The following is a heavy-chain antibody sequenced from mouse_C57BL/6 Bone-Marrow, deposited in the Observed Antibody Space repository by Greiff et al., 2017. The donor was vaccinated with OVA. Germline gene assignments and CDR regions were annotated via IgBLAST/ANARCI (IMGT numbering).Heavy chain of an antibody. CDR2: IDPSDSYT. CDR3: AREGNYDYNFDY. Sequence: VQLQQPGAELVMPGASVKLSCKASGYTFTSYWMHWVKQRPGQGLEWIGEIDPSDSYTNYNQKFKGESTLTVDKSSSTAYMQLSSLTSEDSAVYYCAREGNYDYNFDYWGQGTTLTVSS. D-gene: IGHD2-4*01. V-gene: IGHV1-69*01. J-gene: IGHJ2*01. CDR1: GYTFTSYW.